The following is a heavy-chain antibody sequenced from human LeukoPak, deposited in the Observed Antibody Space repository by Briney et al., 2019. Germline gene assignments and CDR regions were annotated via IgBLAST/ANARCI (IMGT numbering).Heavy chain of an antibody. Sequence: SETLSLTCTVSGGSISSSSYYGGWIRQPPGKGLEWIGSIYYSGSTYYNPSLKSRVTISVDTSKNQFSLKLSSVTAADTAVYYCARECITMVREGAVYSYGMDVWGQGTTVTVSS. D-gene: IGHD3-10*01. J-gene: IGHJ6*02. CDR2: IYYSGST. CDR3: ARECITMVREGAVYSYGMDV. CDR1: GGSISSSSYY. V-gene: IGHV4-39*07.